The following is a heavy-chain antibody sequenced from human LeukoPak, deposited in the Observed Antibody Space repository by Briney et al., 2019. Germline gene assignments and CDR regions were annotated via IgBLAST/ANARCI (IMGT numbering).Heavy chain of an antibody. CDR1: GDSISRYY. CDR2: IYYSGST. D-gene: IGHD3-3*01. CDR3: ARAYYDFWSGYYTEYYYYYMDV. Sequence: SETLSLTCSVSGDSISRYYWSWIRQPPGKGLEWIGDIYYSGSTYYNPSLKSRVTISVDTSKNQFSLKLSSVTAADTAVYYCARAYYDFWSGYYTEYYYYYMDVWGKGTTVTVSS. V-gene: IGHV4-59*12. J-gene: IGHJ6*03.